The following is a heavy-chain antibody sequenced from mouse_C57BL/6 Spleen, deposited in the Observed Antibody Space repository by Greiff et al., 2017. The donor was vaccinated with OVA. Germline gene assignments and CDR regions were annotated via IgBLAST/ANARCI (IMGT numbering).Heavy chain of an antibody. CDR1: GYTFTSYW. CDR2: IYPGSGST. J-gene: IGHJ3*01. V-gene: IGHV1-55*01. CDR3: AYDYDGFAC. Sequence: VQLQQPGAELVKPGASVKMSCKASGYTFTSYWITWVKQRPGQGLEWIGDIYPGSGSTNYNEKFKSKATMTVDNSSSTAYMQLSSLTSEDSAVYYCAYDYDGFACWGQGTLVTVAA. D-gene: IGHD2-4*01.